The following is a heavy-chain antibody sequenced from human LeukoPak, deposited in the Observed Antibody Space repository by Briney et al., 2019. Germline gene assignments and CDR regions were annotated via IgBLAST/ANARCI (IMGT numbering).Heavy chain of an antibody. V-gene: IGHV3-74*01. D-gene: IGHD6-6*01. CDR3: VREYSSSSGRAFDI. CDR2: ISTDGSST. Sequence: GGSLRLSCAASGFTFSSYWMHWVRQAPGKGLVWVSRISTDGSSTNSADSVKGRFTISRDNAKNTLYLQMNSLRAEDTAVYYCVREYSSSSGRAFDIWGQGSMVTVSP. CDR1: GFTFSSYW. J-gene: IGHJ3*02.